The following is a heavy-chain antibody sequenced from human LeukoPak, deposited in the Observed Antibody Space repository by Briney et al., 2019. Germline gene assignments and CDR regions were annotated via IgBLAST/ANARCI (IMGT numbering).Heavy chain of an antibody. J-gene: IGHJ5*02. CDR2: IYHIGSP. Sequence: SETLSLTCTVSGYSISSGYYWGWIRQPPGQGLEWIGSIYHIGSPYYNPPLKSRVTISVAPSKDQFSLKLSSVTAADTAVYYCARGIYWFDPWGQGTLVTVSS. CDR1: GYSISSGYY. V-gene: IGHV4-38-2*02. CDR3: ARGIYWFDP.